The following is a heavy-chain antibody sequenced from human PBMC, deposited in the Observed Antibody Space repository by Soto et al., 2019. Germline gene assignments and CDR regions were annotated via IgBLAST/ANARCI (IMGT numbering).Heavy chain of an antibody. V-gene: IGHV3-30-3*01. Sequence: VQLVESGGGVVQPGRSLRLSWAASGFTFSSYALHWVRQAPGKGLEWVAVISYDGSNKYYADSVKGRFTISRDNSKNTMYLQMNRLRAEDTAVYYCARVPSSSGRAHFDYWGQGTLVTVSS. CDR2: ISYDGSNK. CDR3: ARVPSSSGRAHFDY. D-gene: IGHD2-15*01. CDR1: GFTFSSYA. J-gene: IGHJ4*02.